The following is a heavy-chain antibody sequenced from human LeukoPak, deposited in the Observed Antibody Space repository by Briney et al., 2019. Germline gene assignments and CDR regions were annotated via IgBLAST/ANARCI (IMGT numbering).Heavy chain of an antibody. V-gene: IGHV4-34*01. CDR2: INHSGST. CDR1: GGSFSGYY. J-gene: IGHJ4*02. Sequence: PSETLSLTCAVYGGSFSGYYWSWIRQPPGKGLEWIGEINHSGSTNYNPSLKSRVTISVDTSKNQFSLKLSSVTAADTAVYYCARRRRSTIFGVVPPTYFDYWGQGTLVTVSS. D-gene: IGHD3-3*01. CDR3: ARRRRSTIFGVVPPTYFDY.